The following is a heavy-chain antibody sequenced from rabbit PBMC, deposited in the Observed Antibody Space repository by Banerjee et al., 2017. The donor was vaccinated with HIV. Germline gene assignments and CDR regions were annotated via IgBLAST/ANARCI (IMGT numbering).Heavy chain of an antibody. Sequence: QSLEESGGDLVKPGASLTLTCTASGLDFSSSYWICWVRQAPGKGLEWIACIYAGSGGNTYYASWAKGRFTISKTSSTTVTLQMTSLTAADTATYFCARDLAGVTGWNFGLWGPGTLVTVS. J-gene: IGHJ4*01. V-gene: IGHV1S40*01. CDR2: IYAGSGGNT. CDR3: ARDLAGVTGWNFGL. CDR1: GLDFSSSYW. D-gene: IGHD4-1*01.